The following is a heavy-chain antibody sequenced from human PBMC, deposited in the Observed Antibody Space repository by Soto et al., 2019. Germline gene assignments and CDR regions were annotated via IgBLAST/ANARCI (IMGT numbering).Heavy chain of an antibody. Sequence: QVQLVQSGAEVKKPGSSVNVSCKAPGGTFSSYAISWVRQAPGQGLEWMGGIIPIFGTAKYAQKFQGRVTITADEATSTGYVELSSLRSEDTAVYYCARSQGGSSSLDIYYYYYYGMDVWGQGTTVTVSS. CDR1: GGTFSSYA. CDR2: IIPIFGTA. J-gene: IGHJ6*02. CDR3: ARSQGGSSSLDIYYYYYYGMDV. D-gene: IGHD2-15*01. V-gene: IGHV1-69*01.